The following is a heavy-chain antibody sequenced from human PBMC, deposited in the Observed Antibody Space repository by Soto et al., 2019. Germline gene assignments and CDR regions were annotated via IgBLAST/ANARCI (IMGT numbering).Heavy chain of an antibody. CDR2: IIPILGIA. CDR3: ARGDGYNSAGAFDI. D-gene: IGHD5-12*01. CDR1: GGTFSSYT. J-gene: IGHJ3*02. Sequence: GASVKVSCKASGGTFSSYTISWVRQAPGQGLEWMGRIIPILGIANYAQKFQGRVTITADKSTSTAYMELSSLRSEDTAVYYCARGDGYNSAGAFDIWGQGTMVTVSS. V-gene: IGHV1-69*02.